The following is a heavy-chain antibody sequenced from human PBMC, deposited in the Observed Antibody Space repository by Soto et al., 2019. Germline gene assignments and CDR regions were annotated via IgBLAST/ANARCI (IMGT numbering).Heavy chain of an antibody. CDR2: IYYSGTT. CDR3: SRFAARPPFEY. D-gene: IGHD6-6*01. V-gene: IGHV4-39*01. Sequence: SETLSLTCIVSGGSINSSSYWCWIRQPPGKAPEWIGSIYYSGTTYYNQSLKSRVTISVDSSRNQVSLKMTSVTAADTAVYYCSRFAARPPFEYWGQGLVVTVPQ. CDR1: GGSINSSSY. J-gene: IGHJ4*02.